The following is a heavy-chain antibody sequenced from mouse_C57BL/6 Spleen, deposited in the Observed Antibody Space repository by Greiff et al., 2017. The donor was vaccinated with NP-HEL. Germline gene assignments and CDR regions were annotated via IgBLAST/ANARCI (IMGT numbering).Heavy chain of an antibody. CDR2: IDPEDGDT. CDR1: GFNIKDYY. Sequence: VQLQQSGAELVRPGASVKLSCTASGFNIKDYYMHWVKQRPEQGLEWIGRIDPEDGDTEYAPKFQGKATMTADTSSNTAYLQLSSLTSEDTAVYYCTTLDSSGYPYYFDYWGQGTTLTVSS. V-gene: IGHV14-1*01. J-gene: IGHJ2*01. CDR3: TTLDSSGYPYYFDY. D-gene: IGHD3-2*02.